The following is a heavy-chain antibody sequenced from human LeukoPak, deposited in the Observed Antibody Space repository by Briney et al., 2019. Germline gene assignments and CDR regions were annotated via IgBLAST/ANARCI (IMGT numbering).Heavy chain of an antibody. CDR1: GGTFSSYA. D-gene: IGHD2-15*01. CDR2: IIPIFGTA. V-gene: IGHV1-69*13. CDR3: AREPFCSGGSCYSDY. J-gene: IGHJ4*02. Sequence: ASVKVSCKASGGTFSSYAISWVRQAPGQGLEWMGGIIPIFGTANYAQKFQGRVTITADESTSSAYMELSSLRSEVTAVYYCAREPFCSGGSCYSDYWGQGTLVTVSS.